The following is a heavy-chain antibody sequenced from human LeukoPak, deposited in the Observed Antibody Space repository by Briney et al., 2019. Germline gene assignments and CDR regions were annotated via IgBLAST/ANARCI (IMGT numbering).Heavy chain of an antibody. V-gene: IGHV3-30*02. D-gene: IGHD3-10*01. CDR2: IRYDGSNK. CDR1: GFTFSSYG. CDR3: AKDRWFGESEVGFDY. Sequence: PGGSLRLSCAASGFTFSSYGMHWVRQAPGKGLEWVAFIRYDGSNKYYADSVKGRFTISRDNSKNTLYLQMNSLRAEDTAVYYCAKDRWFGESEVGFDYWGQGTLVTVSS. J-gene: IGHJ4*02.